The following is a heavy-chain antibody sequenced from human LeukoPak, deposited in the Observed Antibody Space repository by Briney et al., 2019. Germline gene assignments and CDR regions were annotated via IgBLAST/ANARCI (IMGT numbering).Heavy chain of an antibody. CDR3: AKGIFYSSSSAFDI. V-gene: IGHV4-59*01. J-gene: IGHJ3*02. D-gene: IGHD6-6*01. CDR2: IYYSGST. CDR1: GGSISSYY. Sequence: PSETLSLTCTVSGGSISSYYWSWLRQPPGKGLEWVGYIYYSGSTNYNPSLKSRVTISVDTSKNQFSLKLSSVTAADTAVYYCAKGIFYSSSSAFDIWGQGTMVTVSS.